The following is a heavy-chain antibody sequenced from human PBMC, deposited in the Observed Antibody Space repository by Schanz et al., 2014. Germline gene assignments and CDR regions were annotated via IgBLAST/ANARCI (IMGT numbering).Heavy chain of an antibody. D-gene: IGHD3-9*01. CDR3: AKAADWPVTRFDP. J-gene: IGHJ5*02. CDR2: LWHDGSKK. CDR1: GFTFSSYS. V-gene: IGHV3-33*06. Sequence: VQLVESGGGLVQPGGSLRLSCAASGFTFSSYSMNWVRQAPGKGLEWVAILWHDGSKKYYADSVKGRFTISRDNSKNTLYLQMSSLRADDTAVYYCAKAADWPVTRFDPWGQGTLVTGSS.